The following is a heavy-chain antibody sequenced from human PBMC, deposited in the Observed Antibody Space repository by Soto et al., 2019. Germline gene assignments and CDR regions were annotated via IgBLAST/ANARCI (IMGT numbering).Heavy chain of an antibody. J-gene: IGHJ4*02. CDR2: IFHDGTA. D-gene: IGHD3-10*01. CDR1: GVSLSSGNW. Sequence: TSETLSLTCAVSGVSLSSGNWWTWVRQSPQKGLEYIGEIFHDGTANYYPSFERRVAMSVDTSRNQFSLKLTSVTAADTAVYFCARLVYDTRLNYMYFDFWGPGTLVTVSS. CDR3: ARLVYDTRLNYMYFDF. V-gene: IGHV4-4*02.